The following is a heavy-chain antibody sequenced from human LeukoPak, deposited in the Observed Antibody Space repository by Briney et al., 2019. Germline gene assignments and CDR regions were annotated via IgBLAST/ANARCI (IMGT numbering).Heavy chain of an antibody. Sequence: GGSLRLSCAASGFTFSSYAMSWVRQAPGKGXXXXXXXXXSGGSTYYADSVKGRFTISRDNSKNTLYLQMNSLRAEDTAVYYCAKFGGGIAARRYYFDYWGQGTLVTVSS. V-gene: IGHV3-23*01. D-gene: IGHD6-6*01. CDR3: AKFGGGIAARRYYFDY. J-gene: IGHJ4*02. CDR1: GFTFSSYA. CDR2: XXXSGGST.